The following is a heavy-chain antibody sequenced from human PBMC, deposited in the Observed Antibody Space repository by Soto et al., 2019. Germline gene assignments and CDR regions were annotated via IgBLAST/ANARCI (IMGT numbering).Heavy chain of an antibody. CDR2: INAGNGDT. Sequence: ASVKVSCKASGYTFTRYAMHWVRQAPGQRLEWMGWINAGNGDTKYSQKFQGRVTITRDTSASTAFMELSSLRSEDTAVYYCARGPHVYCSSTSCYDYYYGMDVWGQGTTVTVSS. D-gene: IGHD2-2*01. J-gene: IGHJ6*02. CDR3: ARGPHVYCSSTSCYDYYYGMDV. CDR1: GYTFTRYA. V-gene: IGHV1-3*01.